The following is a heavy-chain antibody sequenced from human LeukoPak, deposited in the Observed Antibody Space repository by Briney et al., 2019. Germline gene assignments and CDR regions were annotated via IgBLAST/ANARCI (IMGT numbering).Heavy chain of an antibody. J-gene: IGHJ6*02. Sequence: ASVKVSCKASGYTFTTYYIHWVRQAPGQGLEWMGIINPSGGTTTYAQKFQGGVTMTRDTSTSTVNMELSSLRSEDTAVYYCARDQMAKYYDSSAHYSLAGFYYYGMDVWGQGTTVTVSS. CDR2: INPSGGTT. CDR3: ARDQMAKYYDSSAHYSLAGFYYYGMDV. V-gene: IGHV1-46*01. CDR1: GYTFTTYY. D-gene: IGHD3-22*01.